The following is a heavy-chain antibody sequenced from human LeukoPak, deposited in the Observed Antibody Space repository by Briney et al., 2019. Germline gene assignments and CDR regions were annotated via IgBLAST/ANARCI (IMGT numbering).Heavy chain of an antibody. CDR1: GFTFSIYS. Sequence: GGSLRLSCAPSGFTFSIYSMKWVRQAPGKGLECLSSITSSSNYIYYADSVKGRFTISRDNVQNSLYLQMNSLRAEDTAMYYCARDRGYFDNWGQGTLVTVSS. CDR2: ITSSSNYI. V-gene: IGHV3-21*01. CDR3: ARDRGYFDN. J-gene: IGHJ4*02.